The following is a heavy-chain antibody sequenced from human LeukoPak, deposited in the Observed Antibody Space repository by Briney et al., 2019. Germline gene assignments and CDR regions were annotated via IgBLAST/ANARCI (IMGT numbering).Heavy chain of an antibody. V-gene: IGHV4-59*06. D-gene: IGHD3-22*01. Sequence: SETLSLTCTVSGGSINNYYWTWIRQHPGKGLEWIGYIYYSGTAFYNPSLKSRVSISIDTSNNQFTLRLTSVTAADAAMYYCARADYYASSAYPDWGQGTLVTVSS. CDR3: ARADYYASSAYPD. J-gene: IGHJ4*02. CDR1: GGSINNYY. CDR2: IYYSGTA.